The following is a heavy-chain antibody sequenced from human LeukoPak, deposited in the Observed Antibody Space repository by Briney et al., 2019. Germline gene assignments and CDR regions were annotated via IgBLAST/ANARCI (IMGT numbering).Heavy chain of an antibody. J-gene: IGHJ4*02. CDR1: GYTLTELA. CDR3: ATYSGYYYY. V-gene: IGHV1-24*01. Sequence: ASVEVSCKVSGYTLTELAMHWVRQAPGEGLEWMGGFDPEDGETVYAQKFQGRVTMTEDTSTDTAYMELSSLSSEDTAVYFCATYSGYYYYWGQGTLVTVSS. CDR2: FDPEDGET. D-gene: IGHD3-3*01.